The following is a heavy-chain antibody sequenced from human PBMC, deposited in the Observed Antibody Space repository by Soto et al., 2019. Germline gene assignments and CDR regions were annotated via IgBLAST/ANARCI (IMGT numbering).Heavy chain of an antibody. J-gene: IGHJ4*01. CDR2: ISSSGSTI. Sequence: PGGSLRLSCAASGFTFSSYEMNWVRQAPGKGLEWVSYISSSGSTIYYADSVKGRFTISRDNAKNSLYLQMNSLRAEDTAVYYCARDGPQILESLLGSPDYWGQEPRSQSPQ. CDR3: ARDGPQILESLLGSPDY. V-gene: IGHV3-48*03. D-gene: IGHD3-3*01. CDR1: GFTFSSYE.